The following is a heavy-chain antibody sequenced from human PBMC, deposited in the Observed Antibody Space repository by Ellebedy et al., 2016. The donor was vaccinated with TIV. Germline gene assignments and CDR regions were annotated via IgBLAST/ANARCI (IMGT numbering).Heavy chain of an antibody. V-gene: IGHV5-51*01. CDR2: IYPGDSDT. CDR1: GYSFTSYW. D-gene: IGHD2-21*02. CDR3: ARGDYYEDPNWFDP. J-gene: IGHJ5*02. Sequence: PGGSLRLSCKGSGYSFTSYWIGWVRQMPGKGLEWMGIIYPGDSDTRYSPSFQGQVTISADKSISTAYLQWSSLKASDTAMYYCARGDYYEDPNWFDPWGQGTLVTVSS.